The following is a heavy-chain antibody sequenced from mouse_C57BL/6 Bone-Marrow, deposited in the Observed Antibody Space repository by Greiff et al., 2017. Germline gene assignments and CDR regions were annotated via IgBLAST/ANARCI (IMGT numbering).Heavy chain of an antibody. Sequence: EVQLQQSGPELVKPGASVKISCKASGYSFTGYYMNWVKQSPEKSLEWIGEINPSTGGTNYNQKFKAKATLTVDKSSRTAYMQLKSLTSEDSAVYYCARTITTVALDYWGQGTTLTVSS. CDR3: ARTITTVALDY. CDR2: INPSTGGT. D-gene: IGHD1-1*01. J-gene: IGHJ2*01. CDR1: GYSFTGYY. V-gene: IGHV1-42*01.